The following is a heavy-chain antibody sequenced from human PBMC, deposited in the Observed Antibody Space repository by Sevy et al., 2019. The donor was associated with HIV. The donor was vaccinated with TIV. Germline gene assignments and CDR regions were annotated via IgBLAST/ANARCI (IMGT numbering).Heavy chain of an antibody. CDR2: INHSGCT. J-gene: IGHJ4*02. Sequence: SETLSLTCVVYGGSFSGYYWSWIRQPPGKGLEWIGEINHSGCTNYNPSLKSRVTISADTSKNQFSLKLSSVTAADTAVYYCATRRGHLSFDYWGQGTLVTVSS. CDR3: ATRRGHLSFDY. CDR1: GGSFSGYY. V-gene: IGHV4-34*01.